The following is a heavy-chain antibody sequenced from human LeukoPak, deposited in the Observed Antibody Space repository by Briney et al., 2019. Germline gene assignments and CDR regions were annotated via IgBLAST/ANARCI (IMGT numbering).Heavy chain of an antibody. V-gene: IGHV1-18*01. CDR3: ASHEYSSGWFWFDP. D-gene: IGHD6-19*01. Sequence: ASVKVSFKSSVYTFTRYVISWVRQAPGKGRECMGCINSYNGNTNYAQKLQGRVTMTTDTSKSTAYMELRSLRSDDTAVYYCASHEYSSGWFWFDPWGQGTLVTVSS. CDR1: VYTFTRYV. CDR2: INSYNGNT. J-gene: IGHJ5*02.